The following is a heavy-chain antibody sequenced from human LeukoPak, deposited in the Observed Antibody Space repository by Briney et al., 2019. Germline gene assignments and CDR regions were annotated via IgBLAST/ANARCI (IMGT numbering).Heavy chain of an antibody. D-gene: IGHD6-13*01. CDR1: GGSISSYY. Sequence: PSETLSLTCTVSGGSISSYYWSWIRQPAGKGLEWIGRIYTSGSTNYNPSLKSRVTMSVGTSKNQFSLKLSSVTAADTAVYYCARARQLVPYYYYYMDVWGKGTTVTVSS. J-gene: IGHJ6*03. CDR3: ARARQLVPYYYYYMDV. CDR2: IYTSGST. V-gene: IGHV4-4*07.